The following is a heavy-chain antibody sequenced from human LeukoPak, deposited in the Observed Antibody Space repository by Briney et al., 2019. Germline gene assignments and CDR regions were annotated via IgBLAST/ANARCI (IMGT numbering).Heavy chain of an antibody. Sequence: EASVKLSCKASGYTFIAYYIHWVRQAPGQGLEWMGWINTNSGGTNYAQKFQGRVTMISDTSTSTVYMELSSLRSEDTAVYYCARRGYCSGGSCYSGHYYMDVWGKGTTVTISS. CDR3: ARRGYCSGGSCYSGHYYMDV. D-gene: IGHD2-15*01. V-gene: IGHV1-2*02. J-gene: IGHJ6*03. CDR1: GYTFIAYY. CDR2: INTNSGGT.